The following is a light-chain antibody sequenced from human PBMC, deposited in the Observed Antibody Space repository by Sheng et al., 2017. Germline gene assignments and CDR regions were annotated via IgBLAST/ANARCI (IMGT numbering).Light chain of an antibody. V-gene: IGLV1-40*01. CDR1: SSNIGAGYD. Sequence: QSVLTQPPSVSGAPGQRVTISCTGSSSNIGAGYDVHWYQQLPGTAPKVLTYGNNNRPSGVPDRFSGSKSGTSASLAITGLQAEDEADYYCTSYAGSNNFALYVFGTGTKVTVL. CDR3: TSYAGSNNFALYV. CDR2: GNN. J-gene: IGLJ1*01.